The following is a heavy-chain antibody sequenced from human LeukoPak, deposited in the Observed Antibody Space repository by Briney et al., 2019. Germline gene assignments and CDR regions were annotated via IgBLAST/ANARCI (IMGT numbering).Heavy chain of an antibody. D-gene: IGHD2-15*01. V-gene: IGHV3-48*01. CDR3: ARGMVVAATRNDY. CDR2: ISSSSSTI. Sequence: GGSLRLSCAASGFPFSRYSMNWVPQGPGKGLEWVSYISSSSSTIYYADSVKGRFTISRDNAKNSLYLQMNSLRAEDTAVYYCARGMVVAATRNDYWGQGTLVTVSS. J-gene: IGHJ4*02. CDR1: GFPFSRYS.